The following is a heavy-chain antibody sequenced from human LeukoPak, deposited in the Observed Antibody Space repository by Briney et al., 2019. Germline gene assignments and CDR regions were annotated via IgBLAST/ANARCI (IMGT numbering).Heavy chain of an antibody. CDR2: ISSSSSTI. V-gene: IGHV3-48*04. CDR1: GLTFSSYS. Sequence: GGSLRLSCAASGLTFSSYSMNWVRQAPGKGLEWVSYISSSSSTIYYADSVKGRFTISRDNAKNSLYLQMNSLRAEDTAVYYCARDGHYDILTSYFQDWGQGTLVTVSS. CDR3: ARDGHYDILTSYFQD. D-gene: IGHD3-9*01. J-gene: IGHJ1*01.